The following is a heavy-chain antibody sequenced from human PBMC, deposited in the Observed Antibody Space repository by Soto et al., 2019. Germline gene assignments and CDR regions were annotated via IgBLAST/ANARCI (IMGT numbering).Heavy chain of an antibody. D-gene: IGHD3-22*01. CDR1: GGSISSYY. CDR2: IYYSATT. V-gene: IGHV4-59*01. CDR3: ARARQYYDCEFDP. Sequence: SETLSLTCTVSGGSISSYYWSWIRQPPGKRLEWIGYIYYSATTNYNPSLKSRVTISVDTSKNQFSLKLTSVTAADTAVYYFARARQYYDCEFDPWGQGTLVTVSS. J-gene: IGHJ5*02.